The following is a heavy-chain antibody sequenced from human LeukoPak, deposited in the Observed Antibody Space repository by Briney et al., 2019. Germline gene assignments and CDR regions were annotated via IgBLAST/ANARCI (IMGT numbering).Heavy chain of an antibody. CDR2: IKLDGSEK. J-gene: IGHJ4*02. V-gene: IGHV3-7*03. CDR3: ARDQYDTWSRRGNFDS. Sequence: GGSLRLSCVASGFTFGKYWMSWVRQAPGKGLEWVANIKLDGSEKNYVDSVKGRFTISRDNTKNSLYLQMNGLRVEDTAVFYCARDQYDTWSRRGNFDSWGQGTLVIVSS. D-gene: IGHD3-3*01. CDR1: GFTFGKYW.